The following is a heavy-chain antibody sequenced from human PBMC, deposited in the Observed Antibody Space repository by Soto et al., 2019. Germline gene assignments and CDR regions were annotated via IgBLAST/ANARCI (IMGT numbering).Heavy chain of an antibody. V-gene: IGHV3-23*01. CDR1: GFTFSSYA. CDR2: ISGSGGST. J-gene: IGHJ6*02. CDR3: AKCYDSSGPPLWGYYYYGMDV. D-gene: IGHD3-22*01. Sequence: EVQLLESGGGLVQPGGSLRLSCAASGFTFSSYAMSWVRQAPGKGLEWVSAISGSGGSTYYADSVKGRFTISRDNSKNTLYLQMNSLRAEDTAVYYCAKCYDSSGPPLWGYYYYGMDVWGQGTTVTVSS.